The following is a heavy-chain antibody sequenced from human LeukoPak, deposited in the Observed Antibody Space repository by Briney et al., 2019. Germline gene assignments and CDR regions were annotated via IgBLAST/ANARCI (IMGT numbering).Heavy chain of an antibody. CDR3: ARDILDSSGYYRYGNCFDY. CDR2: SSAYNGNT. D-gene: IGHD3-22*01. J-gene: IGHJ4*02. V-gene: IGHV1-18*01. Sequence: ASVKVSCKASGYTFTSYGISWVRQAPGQGLEWMGWSSAYNGNTNYAQKLQGRVTMTTDTSTSTAYMELRSLRSDDTAVYYCARDILDSSGYYRYGNCFDYWGQGTLVTVSS. CDR1: GYTFTSYG.